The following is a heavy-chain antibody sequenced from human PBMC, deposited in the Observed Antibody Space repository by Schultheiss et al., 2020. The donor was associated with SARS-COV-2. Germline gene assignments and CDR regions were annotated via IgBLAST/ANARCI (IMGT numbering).Heavy chain of an antibody. V-gene: IGHV4-59*01. J-gene: IGHJ4*02. CDR3: TRGYCSGGNCLGGY. CDR1: GGSISSYY. CDR2: IYYSGST. Sequence: SETLSLTCTVSGGSISSYYWSWIRQPPGKGLEWIGYIYYSGSTYYNPSLKSRVTISLDTSKNQFSLNLSSVTAADTAVYYCTRGYCSGGNCLGGYWGQGTLVTVSS. D-gene: IGHD2-15*01.